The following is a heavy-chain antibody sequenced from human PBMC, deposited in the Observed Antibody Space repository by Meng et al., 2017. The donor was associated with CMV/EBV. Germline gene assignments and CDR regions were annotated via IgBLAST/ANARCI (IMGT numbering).Heavy chain of an antibody. J-gene: IGHJ4*02. CDR2: INHSGST. CDR1: GGSFSGYY. V-gene: IGHV4-34*01. D-gene: IGHD3-9*01. CDR3: ARGEGEHFDWLFGYYFDY. Sequence: SETLSLTCAVYGGSFSGYYWSWIRQPPGKGLEWIGEINHSGSTNYNPSLKSRVTISVDTSKNQFSLKLSSVIAADTAVYYCARGEGEHFDWLFGYYFDYWGQGTLVTVSS.